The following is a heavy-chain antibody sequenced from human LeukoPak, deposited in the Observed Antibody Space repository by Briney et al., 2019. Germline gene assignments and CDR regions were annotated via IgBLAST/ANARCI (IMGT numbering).Heavy chain of an antibody. D-gene: IGHD5-12*01. J-gene: IGHJ6*03. CDR2: ISGSSGTI. V-gene: IGHV3-48*04. Sequence: GGSLRLSCAGTGFSLSNFGMNWVRQAPGKGLECVSFISGSSGTIYYADSVKGRFTISRDNTKNSLYLQMNSLRAEDTAIYYCARERGGFGGYLPYYYLDVWGKGTTVTVSS. CDR3: ARERGGFGGYLPYYYLDV. CDR1: GFSLSNFG.